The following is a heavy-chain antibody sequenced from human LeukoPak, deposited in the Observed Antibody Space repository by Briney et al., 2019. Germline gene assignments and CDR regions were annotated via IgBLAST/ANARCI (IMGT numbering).Heavy chain of an antibody. V-gene: IGHV3-74*01. D-gene: IGHD3-3*01. CDR3: ARRFQNALRALSDDAFDV. J-gene: IGHJ3*01. CDR1: GFTFGNHW. CDR2: INLDGSTA. Sequence: GGSLRLPCAASGFTFGNHWMHWVRQGPGKDLVWVARINLDGSTATYADSVKGRFVISRDNAKNTLYLQMNSLRAEDTAVYYCARRFQNALRALSDDAFDVWGQGTMVTVSS.